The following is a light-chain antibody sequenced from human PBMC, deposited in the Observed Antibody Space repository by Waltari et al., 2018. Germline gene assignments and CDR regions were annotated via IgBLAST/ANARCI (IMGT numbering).Light chain of an antibody. CDR1: QTVRTTY. CDR3: QQYDISPLT. Sequence: EIVLTQSPGTLSLSPGERATLSYRASQTVRTTYLAWYQQKPGQSPTLLIYGASSRAPGIPDRVSGSGSGTDFSLTISSLEPEDFAVYYCQQYDISPLTFGGGTKVEIK. CDR2: GAS. J-gene: IGKJ4*01. V-gene: IGKV3-20*01.